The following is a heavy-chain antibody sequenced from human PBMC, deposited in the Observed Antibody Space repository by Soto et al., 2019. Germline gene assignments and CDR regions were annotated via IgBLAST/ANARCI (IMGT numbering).Heavy chain of an antibody. Sequence: EVQLLESGGDLVQPGGSLRLSCVGSEFTFNSYAMSWVRQAPGMGLEWVSSIIGSGAITYYADSVKGRFTISRDNSKSTLYLQMNSLRVEDTALYYCAKDARDTGGNSGIDYWGQGTLVTVSS. CDR2: IIGSGAIT. D-gene: IGHD2-21*02. V-gene: IGHV3-23*01. CDR3: AKDARDTGGNSGIDY. J-gene: IGHJ4*02. CDR1: EFTFNSYA.